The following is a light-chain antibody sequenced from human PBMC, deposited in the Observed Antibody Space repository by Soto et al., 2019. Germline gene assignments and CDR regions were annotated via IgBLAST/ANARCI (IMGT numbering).Light chain of an antibody. CDR1: SSNIGSKY. J-gene: IGLJ2*01. Sequence: QSVLTQPPSASGTPGQRVTISCSGSSSNIGSKYVYWYQQLPGPAPKLLIYRNNQRPSGVPDRFSGSKSGTSASLAISGLRSEDEADYYCAAWDDSLSGFVVFGGGTTLTVL. CDR2: RNN. CDR3: AAWDDSLSGFVV. V-gene: IGLV1-47*01.